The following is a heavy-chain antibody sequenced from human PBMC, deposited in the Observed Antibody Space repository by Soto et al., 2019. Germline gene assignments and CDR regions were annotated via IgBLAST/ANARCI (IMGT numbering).Heavy chain of an antibody. Sequence: SETLPLTCTVSGGSISNYCLNWIRQRPGKGLEWIGSIYYSGSPNYNPSLKSRVTISVDTSRSQFSLNLNSVTAADTAVYYCEKGLGPAADYAMDVWGQGTTVTVSS. D-gene: IGHD2-2*01. CDR3: EKGLGPAADYAMDV. V-gene: IGHV4-59*01. J-gene: IGHJ6*02. CDR1: GGSISNYC. CDR2: IYYSGSP.